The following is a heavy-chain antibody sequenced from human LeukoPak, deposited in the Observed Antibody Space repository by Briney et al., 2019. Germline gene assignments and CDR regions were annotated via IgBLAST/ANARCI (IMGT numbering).Heavy chain of an antibody. CDR2: IYYSGST. V-gene: IGHV4-59*08. Sequence: SETLSLTCTVSGGSISSYYWSWIRQPPGKRLEWIGYIYYSGSTNYNPSLKSRVTISVDTSKNQFSLKLSSVTAADTAVYYCARRLNRWELLPGGWFDPWGQGTLVTVSS. J-gene: IGHJ5*02. CDR1: GGSISSYY. CDR3: ARRLNRWELLPGGWFDP. D-gene: IGHD1-26*01.